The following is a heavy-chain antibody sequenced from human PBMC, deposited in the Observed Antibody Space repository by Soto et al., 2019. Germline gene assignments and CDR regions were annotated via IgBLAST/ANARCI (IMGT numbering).Heavy chain of an antibody. CDR3: ARDHSSGWSPRGYFDY. CDR2: IWYDGSNK. CDR1: GFTFSSYG. D-gene: IGHD6-13*01. Sequence: QVQLVESGGGVVQPGRSVRLSCAASGFTFSSYGMHWVRQAPGKGLEWVAVIWYDGSNKYYADSVKGRFTISRDNSKNTLYLQMNSLRAEDTAVYFCARDHSSGWSPRGYFDYWGQGTLVTVSS. V-gene: IGHV3-33*01. J-gene: IGHJ4*02.